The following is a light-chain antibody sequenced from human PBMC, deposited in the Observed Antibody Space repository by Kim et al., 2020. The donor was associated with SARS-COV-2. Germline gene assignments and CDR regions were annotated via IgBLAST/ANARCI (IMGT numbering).Light chain of an antibody. Sequence: SPGERVTLSCRASQSITSSLAWYQQRPGQAPRLVIYGASTRATGIPDRFSGSGSETEFTLTISSLQSEDFGVYFCQQYKNWPPWTFGQGTKVDIK. CDR3: QQYKNWPPWT. J-gene: IGKJ1*01. CDR2: GAS. V-gene: IGKV3-15*01. CDR1: QSITSS.